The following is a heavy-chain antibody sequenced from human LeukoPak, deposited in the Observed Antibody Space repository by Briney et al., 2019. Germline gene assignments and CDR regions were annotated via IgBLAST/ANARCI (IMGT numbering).Heavy chain of an antibody. CDR2: IFYSGST. CDR1: GGSIRSSSHN. V-gene: IGHV4-39*01. Sequence: PSETLSLTCTVSGGSIRSSSHNWDWIRQPPWKGLEYIGSIFYSGSTYYNPSLTSRVTISVDTSKNQFSLKLSSVTAADTAVYYCARRPKQPGFWSGYVDYWGQGILVTVSP. J-gene: IGHJ4*02. D-gene: IGHD3-3*01. CDR3: ARRPKQPGFWSGYVDY.